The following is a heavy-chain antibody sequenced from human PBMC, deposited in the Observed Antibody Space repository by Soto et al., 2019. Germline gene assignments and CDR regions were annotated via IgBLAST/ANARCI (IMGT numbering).Heavy chain of an antibody. CDR1: GYSFTSYW. CDR2: IDPSDSYT. J-gene: IGHJ6*02. CDR3: TIVVVPAAPLDYYYYGMDV. V-gene: IGHV5-10-1*01. Sequence: PGESLKISCKGSGYSFTSYWIGWVRQMPGKGLEWMGRIDPSDSYTNYSPSFQGHVTISADKSISTAYLQWSSLKASDTAMYYCTIVVVPAAPLDYYYYGMDVWGQGTTVTVSS. D-gene: IGHD2-2*01.